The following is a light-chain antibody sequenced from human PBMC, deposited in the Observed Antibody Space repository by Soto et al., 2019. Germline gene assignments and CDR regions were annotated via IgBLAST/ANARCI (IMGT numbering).Light chain of an antibody. CDR2: KND. CDR1: TSNIGKNF. Sequence: SVLTQPPSASGTPGQMVTISCSGSTSNIGKNFVYWYQQLPGMAPRLLIYKNDQRPSGVPDRFSGSKSGTSASLTISGVRSEDEADYFCAVWDDSLTAYLFGSGTKVTVL. J-gene: IGLJ1*01. V-gene: IGLV1-47*01. CDR3: AVWDDSLTAYL.